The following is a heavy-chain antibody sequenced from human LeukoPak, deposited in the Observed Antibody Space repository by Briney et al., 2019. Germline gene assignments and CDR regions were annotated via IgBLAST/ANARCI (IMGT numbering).Heavy chain of an antibody. V-gene: IGHV1-69*05. CDR3: ARADDFWSGYSVGTVYYYYYMDV. J-gene: IGHJ6*03. D-gene: IGHD3-3*01. Sequence: SVKVSCKASGGTFSSYAISWVRQAPGQGLEWMGGIIPIFGTANYAQKLQGRVTMTTDTSTSTAYMELRSLRSDDTAVYYCARADDFWSGYSVGTVYYYYYMDVWGKGTTVTVSS. CDR1: GGTFSSYA. CDR2: IIPIFGTA.